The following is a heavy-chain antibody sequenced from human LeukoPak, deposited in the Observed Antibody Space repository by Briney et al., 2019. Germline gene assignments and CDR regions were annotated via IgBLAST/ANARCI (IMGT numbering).Heavy chain of an antibody. V-gene: IGHV3-21*01. J-gene: IGHJ6*02. D-gene: IGHD3-3*01. CDR3: ARDGGGDFWSGFYYYYGMDV. CDR1: GFTFSSYS. CDR2: ISSSSSYI. Sequence: PGGSLRLSCAASGFTFSSYSMNWARQAPGKGLEWVSSISSSSSYIYYADSVKGRFTISRDNAKNSLYLQMNSLRAEDTAVYYCARDGGGDFWSGFYYYYGMDVWGQGTTVTVSS.